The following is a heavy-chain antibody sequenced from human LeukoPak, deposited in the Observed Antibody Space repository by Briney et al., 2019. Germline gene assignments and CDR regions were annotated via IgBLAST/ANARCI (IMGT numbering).Heavy chain of an antibody. CDR3: AKEYSGYDFDY. V-gene: IGHV3-7*03. CDR1: GFTFSDYW. J-gene: IGHJ4*02. Sequence: PGGSLRLSCEGSGFTFSDYWMGWVRQAPGKGLEWVANINPAGRDTYYVDSVRGRFTISRDNSQNTLYLQMDSLRAEDTALYYCAKEYSGYDFDYWGQGTLVTVSS. D-gene: IGHD5-12*01. CDR2: INPAGRDT.